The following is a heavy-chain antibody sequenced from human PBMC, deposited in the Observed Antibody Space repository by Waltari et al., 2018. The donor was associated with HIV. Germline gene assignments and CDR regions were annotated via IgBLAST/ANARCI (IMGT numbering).Heavy chain of an antibody. CDR1: GFTLTRVW. D-gene: IGHD3-10*01. CDR3: TSEEDYGSGSHFDY. J-gene: IGHJ4*02. Sequence: EVQLVESGGDLLKPGGCLRLSCAASGFTLTRVWMSWVPQAPGKGLGWVGRIKTKGDGGATDYAAAVKGRFTISRDDSKNTVYLQMNSLKIEDTAVYYCTSEEDYGSGSHFDYWGQGTLVTVSS. V-gene: IGHV3-15*01. CDR2: IKTKGDGGAT.